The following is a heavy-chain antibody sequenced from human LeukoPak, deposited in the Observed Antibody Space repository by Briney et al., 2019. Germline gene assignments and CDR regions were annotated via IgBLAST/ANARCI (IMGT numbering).Heavy chain of an antibody. CDR3: ARETHYDSSGYHNDY. CDR2: ISNDGGNK. D-gene: IGHD3-22*01. CDR1: GFTFSTYG. Sequence: GRSLRLSCAASGFTFSTYGMHWVRQAPGKGLEWVAVISNDGGNKYYSDSMKGRFTMSRDNSKNTLNLQMNSLRAEDTAVYYCARETHYDSSGYHNDYWGQGTLVTVSS. J-gene: IGHJ4*02. V-gene: IGHV3-30*03.